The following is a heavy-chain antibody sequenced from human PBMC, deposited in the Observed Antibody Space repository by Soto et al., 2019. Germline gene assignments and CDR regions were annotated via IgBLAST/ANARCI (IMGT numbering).Heavy chain of an antibody. J-gene: IGHJ4*02. CDR3: ARSAGATYYDFWSGYGGRHHHDY. CDR1: GYTFTSYD. CDR2: MNPNSGNT. D-gene: IGHD3-3*01. Sequence: QVQLVQSGAEVKKPGASVKVSCKASGYTFTSYDINWVRQATGQGLGWMGWMNPNSGNTGYAQKFQGRVTMTRNTSISTAYMELSSLRSEDTAVYYWARSAGATYYDFWSGYGGRHHHDYWGQGTLVTVSS. V-gene: IGHV1-8*01.